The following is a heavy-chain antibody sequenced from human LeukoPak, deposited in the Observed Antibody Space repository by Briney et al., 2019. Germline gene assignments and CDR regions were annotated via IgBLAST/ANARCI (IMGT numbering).Heavy chain of an antibody. D-gene: IGHD3-22*01. CDR1: GYTFTDNF. CDR3: ARDNTSGYYADY. CDR2: INPHTGGT. J-gene: IGHJ4*02. Sequence: GASVKVSCKASGYTFTDNFMQWVRQAPGRGLEWMGWINPHTGGTKYVKRFQGRVTMTRDTSISTAYMEVRRLRSDDTAVYYCARDNTSGYYADYWGQGTLVTVSS. V-gene: IGHV1-2*02.